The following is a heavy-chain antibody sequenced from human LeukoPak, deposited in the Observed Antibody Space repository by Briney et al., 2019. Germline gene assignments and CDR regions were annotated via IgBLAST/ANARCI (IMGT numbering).Heavy chain of an antibody. Sequence: GGSLRLSCAASGFTFSNAWMSWVRQAPGKGLEWVGRIKSKTDGGTTDYAAPVKGRFTISRDDSKNTLYLQMNSLRAEDTAVYYCAKDISGWYGSFAFDIWGQGTMVTVSS. D-gene: IGHD6-19*01. V-gene: IGHV3-15*01. CDR2: IKSKTDGGTT. CDR3: AKDISGWYGSFAFDI. J-gene: IGHJ3*02. CDR1: GFTFSNAW.